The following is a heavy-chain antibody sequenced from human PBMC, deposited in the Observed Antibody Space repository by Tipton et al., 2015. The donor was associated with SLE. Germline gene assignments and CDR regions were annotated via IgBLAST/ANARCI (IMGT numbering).Heavy chain of an antibody. CDR1: GGSISSGGYY. Sequence: LRLSCTVSGGSISSGGYYWSWIRQHPGEGLEWIGYIYYSGSTNYNPSLKSRVTISVDTSKNQFSLKLSSVTAADTAVYYCAREGQDYGVLDYWGQGTLVTVSS. V-gene: IGHV4-31*02. CDR3: AREGQDYGVLDY. D-gene: IGHD4-17*01. J-gene: IGHJ4*02. CDR2: IYYSGST.